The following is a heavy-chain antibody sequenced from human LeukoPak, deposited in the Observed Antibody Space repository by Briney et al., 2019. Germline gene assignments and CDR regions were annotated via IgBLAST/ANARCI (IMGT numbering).Heavy chain of an antibody. Sequence: GGSLRLSCAASGFTFSNAWMSWVRQAPGKGLEWVGRIKSKTDGGTTDYAAPVKGRFTISRDDSKNTLYLQMNSLKSADTAVYYCTTGCKENIVATTGGRRHLTAVAGYWGQGPLVPVSA. D-gene: IGHD5-12*01. CDR3: TTGCKENIVATTGGRRHLTAVAGY. J-gene: IGHJ4*02. CDR2: IKSKTDGGTT. V-gene: IGHV3-15*01. CDR1: GFTFSNAW.